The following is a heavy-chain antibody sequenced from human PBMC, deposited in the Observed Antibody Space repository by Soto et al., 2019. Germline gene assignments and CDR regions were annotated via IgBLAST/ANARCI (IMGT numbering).Heavy chain of an antibody. CDR3: ARHRRAARNYGMDV. Sequence: XESLKTSCKGSGSSFTSYWIGWVRQIPGKGLEWMGIIYPCDSDTRYSPSFQGQVTISADKSISTAYLQWSSLKASDTAMYYCARHRRAARNYGMDVWGQGTTVTVSS. CDR2: IYPCDSDT. V-gene: IGHV5-51*01. CDR1: GSSFTSYW. D-gene: IGHD6-6*01. J-gene: IGHJ6*02.